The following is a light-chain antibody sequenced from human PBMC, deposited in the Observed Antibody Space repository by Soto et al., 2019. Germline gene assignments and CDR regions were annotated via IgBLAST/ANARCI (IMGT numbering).Light chain of an antibody. Sequence: EIVLTQSPGTLSLSPGERATLSCRASQSVSSSYLAWYQQKPGQAPRLLLYGASSRPTGIPDRFSGSGSGTDFTLTISRLESEDFAVYYCQQYGSSRWTFGQGTKVDIK. V-gene: IGKV3-20*01. CDR2: GAS. J-gene: IGKJ1*01. CDR1: QSVSSSY. CDR3: QQYGSSRWT.